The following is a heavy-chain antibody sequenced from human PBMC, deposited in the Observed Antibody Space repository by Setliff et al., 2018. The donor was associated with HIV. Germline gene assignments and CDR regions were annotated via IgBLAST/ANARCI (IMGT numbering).Heavy chain of an antibody. CDR3: ASERSRGNYYYSMDV. J-gene: IGHJ6*03. CDR2: ISQDGTNQ. Sequence: GGSLRLSCAASGFSFSSYGMHWVRQAPGRGLEWVAVISQDGTNQYYADSVKGRFTISTDTAYMELRSLTSDDTAIYYCASERSRGNYYYSMDVWGRGTTVTVSS. CDR1: GFSFSSYG. V-gene: IGHV3-30*19.